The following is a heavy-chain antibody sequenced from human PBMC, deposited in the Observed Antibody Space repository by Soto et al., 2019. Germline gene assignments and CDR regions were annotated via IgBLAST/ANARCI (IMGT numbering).Heavy chain of an antibody. Sequence: QVQLQESGPGLVKPSGTLSLTCAVSSGSISSSNWWSWVRQPPGKGLEWIGEIYHSGSTNYNPSLKSRVTISVDKSKNQFSLKLSSVTAADTAVYYCARDRGYSSGWGRHLGAFDIWGQGTMVTVSS. CDR1: SGSISSSNW. CDR2: IYHSGST. J-gene: IGHJ3*02. D-gene: IGHD6-19*01. V-gene: IGHV4-4*02. CDR3: ARDRGYSSGWGRHLGAFDI.